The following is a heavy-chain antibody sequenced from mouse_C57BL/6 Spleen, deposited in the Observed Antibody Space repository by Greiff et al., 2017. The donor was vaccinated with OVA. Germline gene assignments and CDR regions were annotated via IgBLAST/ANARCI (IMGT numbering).Heavy chain of an antibody. CDR2: IYPGSGNT. CDR1: GYTFTDYY. V-gene: IGHV1-76*01. Sequence: VQLQQSGAELVRPGASVKLSCKASGYTFTDYYIHWVKQRPGQGLEWIARIYPGSGNTYYNEKFKGKATLTAEKSSSTAYMQLSSLTSEDSAVYFCAIDGYYYWGQGTTLTVSA. J-gene: IGHJ2*01. CDR3: AIDGYYY. D-gene: IGHD2-3*01.